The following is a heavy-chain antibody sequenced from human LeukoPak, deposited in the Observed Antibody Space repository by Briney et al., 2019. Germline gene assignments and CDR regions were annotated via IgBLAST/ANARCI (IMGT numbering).Heavy chain of an antibody. D-gene: IGHD6-19*01. CDR2: TYYRYKWYN. J-gene: IGHJ4*02. CDR3: ARDFGTTGWHTFDY. CDR1: GDSVSSKNGA. V-gene: IGHV6-1*01. Sequence: SQTLSLTCVVSGDSVSSKNGAWNWIRQSPSRGLEWLGRTYYRYKWYNDYAEYMEGRLPISQDTSKNHSSLHLNSVPPADTAVYYCARDFGTTGWHTFDYWGQGTLVTVSS.